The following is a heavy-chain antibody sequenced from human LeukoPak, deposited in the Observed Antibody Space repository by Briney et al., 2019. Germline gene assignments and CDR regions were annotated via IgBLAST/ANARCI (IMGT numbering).Heavy chain of an antibody. V-gene: IGHV4-39*01. CDR3: ARQGNYCSISSCYLYHYYMDV. CDR1: GGSISSSSYY. D-gene: IGHD2-2*01. CDR2: IYYSGNT. J-gene: IGHJ6*03. Sequence: SETLSLTCTVSGGSISSSSYYWGWIRQPPGKGLEWIGTIYYSGNTYYNPSLKSRVTISVDTSKNQFSLKLSSVTAADTAVYYCARQGNYCSISSCYLYHYYMDVWGTGPTVTVSS.